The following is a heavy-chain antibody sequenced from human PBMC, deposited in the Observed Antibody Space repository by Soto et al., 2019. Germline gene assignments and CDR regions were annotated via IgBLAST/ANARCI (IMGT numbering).Heavy chain of an antibody. CDR3: AKDLTRQLAYWLDP. D-gene: IGHD6-6*01. CDR1: GFSFTGYY. Sequence: GASVNFSCKASGFSFTGYYIHWLRQAPGQGLEWMGWINAHSGGTEYAQKFQGRVTLTRDTSIATAYLTLTSLTSDDTALYYCAKDLTRQLAYWLDPWGQGTQVTVSS. CDR2: INAHSGGT. V-gene: IGHV1-2*02. J-gene: IGHJ5*02.